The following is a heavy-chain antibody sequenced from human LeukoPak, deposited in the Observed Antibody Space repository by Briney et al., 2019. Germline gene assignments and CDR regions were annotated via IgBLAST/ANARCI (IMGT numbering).Heavy chain of an antibody. CDR1: GFTFSSYA. D-gene: IGHD1-26*01. V-gene: IGHV3-30-3*01. CDR3: ARDSGSRYYFDY. Sequence: GGSLRLSCAASGFTFSSYAMHWVRQAPGKGLEWVAVISYDGSNKYHADSVKGRFTISRDNSKNTLYLQMNSLRAEDTAMYYCARDSGSRYYFDYWGQGTLVTVSS. CDR2: ISYDGSNK. J-gene: IGHJ4*02.